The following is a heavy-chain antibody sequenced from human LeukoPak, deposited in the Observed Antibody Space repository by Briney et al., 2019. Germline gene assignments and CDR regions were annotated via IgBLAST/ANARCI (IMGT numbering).Heavy chain of an antibody. Sequence: SETLSLTCAVYGGSFSGYYWSWIRQPPGKGLEWIGEINHSGSTNYNPSLKSRVTISVDTSKNQFSLKLSSVTAADTAVYYCARRGYCSSTSSRPGSWFDPWGQGTLVTVSS. D-gene: IGHD2-2*01. CDR1: GGSFSGYY. CDR3: ARRGYCSSTSSRPGSWFDP. J-gene: IGHJ5*02. V-gene: IGHV4-34*01. CDR2: INHSGST.